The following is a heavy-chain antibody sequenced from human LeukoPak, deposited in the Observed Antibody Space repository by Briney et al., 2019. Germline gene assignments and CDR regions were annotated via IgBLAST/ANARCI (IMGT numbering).Heavy chain of an antibody. Sequence: ASVKVSCKASGYTFTSYYMHWVRQAPGQGLEWMGGIIPIFGTANYAQKFQGRVTITADESTSTAYMELSSLRSEDTAVYYCARAVGTVAYNFDYWGQGTLVTVSS. D-gene: IGHD4-23*01. CDR3: ARAVGTVAYNFDY. V-gene: IGHV1-69*13. J-gene: IGHJ4*02. CDR2: IIPIFGTA. CDR1: GYTFTSYY.